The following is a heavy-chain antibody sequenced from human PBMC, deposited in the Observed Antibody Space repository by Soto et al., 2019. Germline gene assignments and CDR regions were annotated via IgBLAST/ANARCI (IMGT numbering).Heavy chain of an antibody. CDR1: GGNFNTYS. V-gene: IGHV1-69*02. CDR2: IIPMLGVR. Sequence: QVQLVQSGAEVKKPGSSVKVSCKESGGNFNTYSMFWVRQAPGQGLEWMGRIIPMLGVRNYAQRFQDRVTITADKSTATVHMELSSLRSEDTALYYCTIGSRSGEVFDIWGQRTMVTVSS. J-gene: IGHJ3*02. D-gene: IGHD2-2*01. CDR3: TIGSRSGEVFDI.